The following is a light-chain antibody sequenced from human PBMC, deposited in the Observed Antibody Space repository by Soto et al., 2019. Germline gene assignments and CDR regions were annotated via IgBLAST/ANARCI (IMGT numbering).Light chain of an antibody. V-gene: IGLV2-14*01. CDR1: SSDVGTYNY. Sequence: QSALTQPASVSGSPGQSITISCTGTSSDVGTYNYVSWYQQHPGKAPKLMIYEVSNRPSGVANRFSGSKSGNTASLTISGLPAEDEAYYYCSSYTIRSTLVFGGGTKLTVL. J-gene: IGLJ3*02. CDR2: EVS. CDR3: SSYTIRSTLV.